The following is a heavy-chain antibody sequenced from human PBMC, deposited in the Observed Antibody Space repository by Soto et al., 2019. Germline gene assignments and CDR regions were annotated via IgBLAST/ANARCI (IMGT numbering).Heavy chain of an antibody. CDR3: ARVSTYYDILTGPGWFDP. CDR1: GYSFTSYW. Sequence: PGESLKISCKGSGYSFTSYWISWVRQMPGKGLEWTGRIDPSDSYTNYSPSFQGHVTISADKSISTAYLQWSSLKASDTAMYYCARVSTYYDILTGPGWFDPWGQGTLVTVSS. V-gene: IGHV5-10-1*01. D-gene: IGHD3-9*01. CDR2: IDPSDSYT. J-gene: IGHJ5*02.